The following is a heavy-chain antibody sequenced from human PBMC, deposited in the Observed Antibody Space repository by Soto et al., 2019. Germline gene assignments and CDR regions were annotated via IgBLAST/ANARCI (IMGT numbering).Heavy chain of an antibody. CDR1: GGSISSGGYS. J-gene: IGHJ4*02. CDR3: AAGGGLPRYY. D-gene: IGHD5-12*01. V-gene: IGHV4-30-2*01. CDR2: IYHSGST. Sequence: QLQLQESGSGLVKPSQTLSLTCAVSGGSISSGGYSWSWIRQPPGKGLEWIGYIYHSGSTYYNPSLKSRVTIPVHRSKNQFSLKLSSVPAADTAVYYCAAGGGLPRYYWGQGTLVTVSS.